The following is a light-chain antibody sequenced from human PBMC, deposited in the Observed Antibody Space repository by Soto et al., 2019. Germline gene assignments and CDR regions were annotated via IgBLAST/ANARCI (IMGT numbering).Light chain of an antibody. Sequence: QSVLTQPPSVSASPGQSVTISCTGTSSDVGSYDRVSCYQQPPGTAPKLMIYEVSNRPSGVPDRFSGSKSGNTASLTISGLQAEDEADYFCASYTTSSAFVVFGGGTKLTVL. CDR3: ASYTTSSAFVV. V-gene: IGLV2-18*02. J-gene: IGLJ2*01. CDR2: EVS. CDR1: SSDVGSYDR.